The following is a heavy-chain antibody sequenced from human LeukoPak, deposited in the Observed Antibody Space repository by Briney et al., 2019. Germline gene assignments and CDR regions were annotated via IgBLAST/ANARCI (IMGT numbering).Heavy chain of an antibody. Sequence: GGSLRLSCAASGFTFSSYSMNWVRQAPGKGLEWVSYISSSSSTIYYADSVKGRFTISRDNAKNSLYLQMNSLRAEDTAVYYCARIAYSSSSWYEKVYWGQGTLVTVSS. V-gene: IGHV3-48*04. CDR1: GFTFSSYS. CDR2: ISSSSSTI. J-gene: IGHJ4*02. D-gene: IGHD6-13*01. CDR3: ARIAYSSSSWYEKVY.